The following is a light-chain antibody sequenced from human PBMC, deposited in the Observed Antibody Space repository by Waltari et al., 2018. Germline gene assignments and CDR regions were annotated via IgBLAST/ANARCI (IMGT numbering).Light chain of an antibody. V-gene: IGLV2-23*02. Sequence: QSALTQPASVSGSPGQSITISCTGSSSDVGGYSLVSWYQQHPGKAPKLMFYAVTKRPSGLSHRFSGSKSGNTASLTISGLQTEDEADYYCCSYAGSTTSSVVFGTGTKVIVL. CDR2: AVT. CDR1: SSDVGGYSL. J-gene: IGLJ1*01. CDR3: CSYAGSTTSSVV.